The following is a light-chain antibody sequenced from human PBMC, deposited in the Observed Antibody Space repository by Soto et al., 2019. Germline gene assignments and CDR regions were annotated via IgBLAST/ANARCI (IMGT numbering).Light chain of an antibody. CDR2: DVT. CDR1: SSDVGIYNS. J-gene: IGLJ3*02. V-gene: IGLV2-14*03. CDR3: SSYTSSSSWV. Sequence: QPASVSGSPGQSITFSCTGTSSDVGIYNSVSWYQQHPGKAPKLIIYDVTNRPSGVSNRFSGSKSGNTASLTISGLQAEDEADYYCSSYTSSSSWVFGGGTKLTVL.